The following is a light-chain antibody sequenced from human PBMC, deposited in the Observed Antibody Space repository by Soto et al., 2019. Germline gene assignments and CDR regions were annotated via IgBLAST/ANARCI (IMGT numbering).Light chain of an antibody. CDR3: GSYTTINTMI. V-gene: IGLV2-14*01. CDR2: DVT. J-gene: IGLJ2*01. CDR1: SGDVGAYNF. Sequence: QSALTQPPSVSGSPGQSITISCAGTSGDVGAYNFVTWFQQHPGKVPKLIIYDVTDRPSGVSDRFSGSKSGNTASLTISGLLAEDEADYYCGSYTTINTMIFGGGTKLTVL.